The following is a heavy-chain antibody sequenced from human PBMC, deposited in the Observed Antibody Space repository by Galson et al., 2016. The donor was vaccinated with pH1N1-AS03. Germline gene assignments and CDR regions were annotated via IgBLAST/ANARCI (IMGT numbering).Heavy chain of an antibody. V-gene: IGHV5-51*01. CDR1: GYTVTDHW. CDR3: ARPLTLASVTVPDGAFDI. Sequence: QSGAEVKRPGESLKISCKASGYTVTDHWIAWVRHMPGKGLELMGIIYPGDSDTRYSPSFQGEVTTSADRYISTAYLQWSSLKASDTAIYYCARPLTLASVTVPDGAFDIWGQGTMVTVSS. CDR2: IYPGDSDT. D-gene: IGHD2-21*02. J-gene: IGHJ3*02.